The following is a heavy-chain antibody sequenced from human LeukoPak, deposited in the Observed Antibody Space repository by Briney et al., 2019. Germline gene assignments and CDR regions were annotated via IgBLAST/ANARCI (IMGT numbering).Heavy chain of an antibody. CDR2: ISSRSSYI. CDR3: ASGQQLGFDY. V-gene: IGHV3-21*01. J-gene: IGHJ4*02. CDR1: GFTFSSYS. D-gene: IGHD6-13*01. Sequence: GGSLRRSCAASGFTFSSYSINWVRQAPGMGLQWVSSISSRSSYIYYADSVKGRFTISRDNAKNSLYLQMNSLRAEDTAVYYCASGQQLGFDYWGQGTLVTVSS.